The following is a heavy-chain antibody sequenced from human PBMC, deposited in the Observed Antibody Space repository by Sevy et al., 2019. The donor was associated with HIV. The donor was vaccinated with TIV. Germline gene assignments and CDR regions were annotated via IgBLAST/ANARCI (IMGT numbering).Heavy chain of an antibody. D-gene: IGHD3-22*01. CDR3: AREESITMIVVVINYGMDV. V-gene: IGHV3-7*01. Sequence: GGSLRLSCAASGFTFSSYWMSWVRQAPGKGLEWVANIKQDGSEKYYVDSVKGRFTISRDNGKNSLYLQMNSLRAEDMTEYYCAREESITMIVVVINYGMDVWGQGTTVTVSS. CDR2: IKQDGSEK. J-gene: IGHJ6*02. CDR1: GFTFSSYW.